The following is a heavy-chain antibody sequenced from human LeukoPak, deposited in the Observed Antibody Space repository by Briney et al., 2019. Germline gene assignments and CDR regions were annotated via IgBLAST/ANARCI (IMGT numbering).Heavy chain of an antibody. D-gene: IGHD2-2*01. CDR1: EYTFTFTGYY. CDR2: INPNSGGT. J-gene: IGHJ4*02. CDR3: ARDRGLRRYCSSTSCPVSY. V-gene: IGHV1-2*02. Sequence: ASVKVSCKTSEYTFTFTGYYMHWVRQAPGQGLEWMGWINPNSGGTNYAQEFQGRVTMTRDTSISTAYMELSRLRSDDTAVYYCARDRGLRRYCSSTSCPVSYWGQGTLVTVSS.